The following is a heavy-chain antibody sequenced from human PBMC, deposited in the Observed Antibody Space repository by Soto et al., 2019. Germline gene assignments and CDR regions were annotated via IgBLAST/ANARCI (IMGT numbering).Heavy chain of an antibody. CDR3: ARSYSSSSYFDY. D-gene: IGHD6-6*01. CDR2: IYPGDSDT. J-gene: IGHJ4*02. V-gene: IGHV5-51*01. CDR1: GYSFTIYW. Sequence: GESLKISGKGSGYSFTIYWIAWVRQMPGKGLEWMGMIYPGDSDTRYSPSFQGQVTISADKSITTAYLQWSSLSASDTAMYYCARSYSSSSYFDYWGQGALVTVSS.